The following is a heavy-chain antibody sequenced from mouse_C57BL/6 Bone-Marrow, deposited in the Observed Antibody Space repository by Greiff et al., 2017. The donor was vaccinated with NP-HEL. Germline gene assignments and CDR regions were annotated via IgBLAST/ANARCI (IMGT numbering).Heavy chain of an antibody. J-gene: IGHJ3*01. V-gene: IGHV5-12*01. CDR1: GFTFSDYY. D-gene: IGHD2-2*01. Sequence: DVMLVESGGGLVQPGGSLKLSCAASGFTFSDYYMYWVRQTPEKRLEWVAYISNGGGSTYYPDTVKGRFTISRDNAKNTLYLQMSRLKSEDTAMYYCARHGYPAWFAYWGQGTLVTVSA. CDR2: ISNGGGST. CDR3: ARHGYPAWFAY.